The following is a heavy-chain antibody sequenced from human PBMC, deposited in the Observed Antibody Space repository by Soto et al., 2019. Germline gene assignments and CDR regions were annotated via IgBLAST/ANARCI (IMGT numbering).Heavy chain of an antibody. J-gene: IGHJ6*02. V-gene: IGHV4-4*07. CDR2: IYTSGST. D-gene: IGHD3-9*01. CDR1: GGSISSYY. CDR3: ARAELRYFDWLLYEYGMDV. Sequence: SETLSLTCTVSGGSISSYYWSWIRQPAGKGLEWIERIYTSGSTNYNPSLKSRVTMSVDTSKNQFSLKLSSVTAADTAVYYCARAELRYFDWLLYEYGMDVWGQGTTVTVS.